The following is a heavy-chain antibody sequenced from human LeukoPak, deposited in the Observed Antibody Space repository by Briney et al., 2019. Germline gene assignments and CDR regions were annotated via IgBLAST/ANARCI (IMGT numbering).Heavy chain of an antibody. V-gene: IGHV3-66*01. CDR1: GFTFNDAW. D-gene: IGHD1-1*01. CDR2: IYSDGTT. CDR3: ARDFLDWGTRTGAFDI. Sequence: PGGSLRLSCAASGFTFNDAWMSWVRQAPGKGLEWVSVIYSDGTTYYAASVKGRFTISRDISKNTLYLQMNSLRVEDTAMYYCARDFLDWGTRTGAFDIWGQGTMVTVSS. J-gene: IGHJ3*02.